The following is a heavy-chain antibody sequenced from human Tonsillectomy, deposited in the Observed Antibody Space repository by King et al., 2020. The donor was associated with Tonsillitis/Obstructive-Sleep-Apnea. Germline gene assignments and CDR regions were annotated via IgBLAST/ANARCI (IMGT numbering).Heavy chain of an antibody. D-gene: IGHD2-15*01. CDR1: GGSISSSNW. V-gene: IGHV4-4*02. Sequence: QLQESGPGLVKPSGTLSLTCAVSGGSISSSNWWRWVRQPPGKGLEWIGEIYHRGSTNYNPSLKSRVTISVDKSKNQFSLKLSSVTAADTAVYYCARNGYCSGGSCYDFDYWGQGTLVTVSS. CDR2: IYHRGST. CDR3: ARNGYCSGGSCYDFDY. J-gene: IGHJ4*02.